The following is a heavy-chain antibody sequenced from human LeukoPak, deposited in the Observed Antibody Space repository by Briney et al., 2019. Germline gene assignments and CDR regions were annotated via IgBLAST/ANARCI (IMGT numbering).Heavy chain of an antibody. CDR1: GYTFISYA. D-gene: IGHD3-22*01. CDR2: ISGSGGST. CDR3: AKNPNYYDSSGYKDY. Sequence: GGSLRLPCAVSGYTFISYAMIWVRHARGRGRDKVSAISGSGGSTSYADSVKGRLTISRDNSKNTLYLQMNSLRAEDTAVYYCAKNPNYYDSSGYKDYWGQGTLVTVSS. V-gene: IGHV3-23*01. J-gene: IGHJ4*02.